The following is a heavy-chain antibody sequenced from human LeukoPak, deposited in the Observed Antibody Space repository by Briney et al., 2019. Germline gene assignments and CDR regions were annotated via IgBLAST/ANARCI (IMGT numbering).Heavy chain of an antibody. Sequence: SETLSLTCTVSGGSISSSSYCWGWIRQPPGKGLEWIGSIYYSGSTYYNPSLKSRVTISVDTSKNQFSLKLSSVTAADTAVYYCARLGNYYDSSGYVYWGQGTLVTVSS. J-gene: IGHJ4*02. D-gene: IGHD3-22*01. CDR3: ARLGNYYDSSGYVY. CDR2: IYYSGST. V-gene: IGHV4-39*01. CDR1: GGSISSSSYC.